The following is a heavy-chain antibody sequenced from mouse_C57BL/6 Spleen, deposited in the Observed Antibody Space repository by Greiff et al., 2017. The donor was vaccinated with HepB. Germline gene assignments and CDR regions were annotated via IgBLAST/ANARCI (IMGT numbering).Heavy chain of an antibody. J-gene: IGHJ4*01. Sequence: VQLQQPGTELVKPGASVKLSCKASGYTFTSYWMHWVKQRPGQGLEWIGNINPSNGGTNYNEKFKSKATLTVDKSSSTAHMQLSSLTSEDSAVYYCARSQLRLRWVDYWGQGTSVTVSS. V-gene: IGHV1-53*01. CDR1: GYTFTSYW. CDR3: ARSQLRLRWVDY. D-gene: IGHD3-2*02. CDR2: INPSNGGT.